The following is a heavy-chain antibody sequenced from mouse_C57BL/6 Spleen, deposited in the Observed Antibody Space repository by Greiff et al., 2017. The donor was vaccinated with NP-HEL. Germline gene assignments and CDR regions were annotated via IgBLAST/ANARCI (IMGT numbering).Heavy chain of an antibody. CDR1: GFTFSDYY. V-gene: IGHV5-16*01. Sequence: EVKVVESEGGLVQPGSSMKLSCTASGFTFSDYYMAWVRQVPEKGLEWVANINYDGSSTYYLDSLKSRFIISRDNAKNILYLQMSSLKSEDTATYYCARSPDSRPWYFDVWGTGTTVTVSS. CDR2: INYDGSST. CDR3: ARSPDSRPWYFDV. J-gene: IGHJ1*03. D-gene: IGHD2-12*01.